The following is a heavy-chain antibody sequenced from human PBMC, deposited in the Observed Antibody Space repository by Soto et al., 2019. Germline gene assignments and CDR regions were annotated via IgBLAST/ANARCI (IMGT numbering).Heavy chain of an antibody. CDR2: VSFDGSNK. CDR3: ARLPGPLVSVLYIYPVDARETASDVDV. J-gene: IGHJ6*02. CDR1: GFTFSHYP. Sequence: QMQLVQSGGGVVQPGRSLRLSCAASGFTFSHYPMQWVRQAPGKGLEWVAVVSFDGSNKYYRDSVKGRFTISKDNGKNTLYLQMNDLRHEDTAVYYCARLPGPLVSVLYIYPVDARETASDVDVWGQGTSVTVSS. D-gene: IGHD2-21*02. V-gene: IGHV3-30*03.